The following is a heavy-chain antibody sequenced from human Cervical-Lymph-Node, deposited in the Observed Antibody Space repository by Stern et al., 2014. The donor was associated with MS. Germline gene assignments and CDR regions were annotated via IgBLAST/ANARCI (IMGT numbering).Heavy chain of an antibody. CDR1: GYAFTGNF. CDR3: ARDAGRGKYYDSTGSFDY. D-gene: IGHD3-22*01. J-gene: IGHJ4*02. Sequence: VQLVESGAEVKKPGASVKVSCKASGYAFTGNFLHWVRQAPGQGLELMGLVTPNSGSTDYEPKFQGRVTMTRDTSISTAYVDLSTLRSDDTAVYYCARDAGRGKYYDSTGSFDYWGQGTLVTVSS. V-gene: IGHV1-2*06. CDR2: VTPNSGST.